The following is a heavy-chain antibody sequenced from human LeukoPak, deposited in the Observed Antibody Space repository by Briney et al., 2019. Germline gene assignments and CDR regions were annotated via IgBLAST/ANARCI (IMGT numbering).Heavy chain of an antibody. Sequence: SETLSLTCTVSGGSISSYYWSWIRQPPGKGLEWIGYIYYSGSTNYNPSLKSRVTISVDTSKNQSSVRLSSVTAADTAVYYCARVIAGWRYCSGGSCYSFWFDPWGQGTLVTVSS. D-gene: IGHD2-15*01. V-gene: IGHV4-59*01. CDR2: IYYSGST. J-gene: IGHJ5*02. CDR1: GGSISSYY. CDR3: ARVIAGWRYCSGGSCYSFWFDP.